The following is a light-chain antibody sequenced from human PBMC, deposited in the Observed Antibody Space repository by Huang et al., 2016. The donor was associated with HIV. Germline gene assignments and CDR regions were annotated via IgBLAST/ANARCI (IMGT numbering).Light chain of an antibody. CDR3: QQYDSLPLT. CDR1: QDITNY. V-gene: IGKV1-33*01. CDR2: EIS. Sequence: DIQMTQSPSSLSASVGDRVSITCQASQDITNYLNWYQQKPGRAPKLLIYEISNLQTGVQPRFSGSGSGKNFTLTIGSLQTEDVATYYCQQYDSLPLTFGGGTKVEI. J-gene: IGKJ4*01.